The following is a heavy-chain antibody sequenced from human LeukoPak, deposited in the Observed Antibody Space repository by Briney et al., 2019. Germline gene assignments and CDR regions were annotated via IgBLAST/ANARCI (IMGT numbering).Heavy chain of an antibody. CDR1: GFTFSSYA. CDR2: IRDDGGDK. V-gene: IGHV3-30*14. CDR3: ARASDVGYCSGGSCSDDAFDI. D-gene: IGHD2-15*01. Sequence: GGSLRLSCAASGFTFSSYAMSWVRQAPGKGLEWVAFIRDDGGDKFYADSVKGRFTISRDNSKNTLYLQMNSLRAEDTAVYYCARASDVGYCSGGSCSDDAFDIWGQGTMVTVSS. J-gene: IGHJ3*02.